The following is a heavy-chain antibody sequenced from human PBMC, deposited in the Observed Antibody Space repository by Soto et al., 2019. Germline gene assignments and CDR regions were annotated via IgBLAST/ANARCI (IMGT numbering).Heavy chain of an antibody. Sequence: QLQLQESGSGLVKPSQTLSLTCAVSGASISSGGSSWSWIRQAPGTGLEWIGYIYHSGITNYYPSLKSRVTLSVDKSPNHFSLSLSFVTAADTAVYYCARGLAVRGSYGLDVWGQGTTVTVSS. CDR2: IYHSGIT. CDR1: GASISSGGSS. CDR3: ARGLAVRGSYGLDV. J-gene: IGHJ6*02. D-gene: IGHD3-10*01. V-gene: IGHV4-30-2*01.